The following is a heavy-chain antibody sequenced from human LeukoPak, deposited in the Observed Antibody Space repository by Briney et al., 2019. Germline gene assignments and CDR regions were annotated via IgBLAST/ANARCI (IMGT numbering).Heavy chain of an antibody. CDR3: ARDQAVVVAAEDYYGMDV. D-gene: IGHD2-15*01. J-gene: IGHJ6*02. Sequence: SVKVSCKASGGTFSSYAISWVRQAPGQGLEWMGRIIPIFGIANYAQKFQGRVTITADKFTSTAYMELSSLRSEDTAVYYCARDQAVVVAAEDYYGMDVWGQGTTVTVSS. V-gene: IGHV1-69*04. CDR2: IIPIFGIA. CDR1: GGTFSSYA.